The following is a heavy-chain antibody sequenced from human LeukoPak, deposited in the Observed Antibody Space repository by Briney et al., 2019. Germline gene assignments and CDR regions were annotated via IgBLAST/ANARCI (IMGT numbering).Heavy chain of an antibody. J-gene: IGHJ4*02. Sequence: GGSLRLSCAASGFTFSSYAMSWVRQAPGKGLEWVSAISGSGGSTYYADSVKGRFTISRDNSKNTLYLQMNSRQAEDTAVYYCAKASGSRRPYYFDYWGQGTLVTVSS. D-gene: IGHD3-10*01. CDR3: AKASGSRRPYYFDY. CDR1: GFTFSSYA. CDR2: ISGSGGST. V-gene: IGHV3-23*01.